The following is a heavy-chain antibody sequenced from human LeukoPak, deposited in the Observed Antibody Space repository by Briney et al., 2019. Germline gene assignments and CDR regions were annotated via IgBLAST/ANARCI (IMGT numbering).Heavy chain of an antibody. Sequence: GGSLRLSCAASGFTFSSYGMHWVRQAPGKGLEWVAVIWYDGSNKYYADSVKGRFTISRDNAKNTLYLQMNSLRAEDTAVYYCACAMKGPIDYWDQGILVTVSS. CDR2: IWYDGSNK. J-gene: IGHJ4*02. CDR3: ACAMKGPIDY. CDR1: GFTFSSYG. V-gene: IGHV3-33*03.